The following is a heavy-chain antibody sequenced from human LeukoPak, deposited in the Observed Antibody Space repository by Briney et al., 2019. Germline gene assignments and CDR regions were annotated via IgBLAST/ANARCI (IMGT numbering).Heavy chain of an antibody. D-gene: IGHD5-18*01. Sequence: GGSLRLSCAASGFTVSSNYMSWVRQAPGQGLEWVGFIRSNAYRGTTEYAASVKGRFTISRDDPNNIAYLQMNSLKTEDTAVYYCSRGPIELWVHNGMDVWGQGTTVTVSS. V-gene: IGHV3-49*04. J-gene: IGHJ6*02. CDR2: IRSNAYRGTT. CDR1: GFTVSSNY. CDR3: SRGPIELWVHNGMDV.